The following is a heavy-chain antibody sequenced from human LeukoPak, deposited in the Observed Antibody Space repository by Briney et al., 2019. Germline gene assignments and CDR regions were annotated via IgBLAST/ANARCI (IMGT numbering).Heavy chain of an antibody. J-gene: IGHJ4*02. Sequence: SETLSLTCTVSGGSISSGGYYWSWIRQPPGKGLEWIGYIYYSGSTNYSPSLKSRVTISGDTSKNQFSLKLRSVTAADTAVYYCARRAGAVDEAINHYFDYWGQGTLVAVSS. CDR2: IYYSGST. D-gene: IGHD5-18*01. CDR3: ARRAGAVDEAINHYFDY. V-gene: IGHV4-61*08. CDR1: GGSISSGGYY.